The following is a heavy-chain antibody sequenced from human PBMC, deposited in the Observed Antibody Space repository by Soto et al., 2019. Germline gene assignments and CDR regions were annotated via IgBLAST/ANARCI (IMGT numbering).Heavy chain of an antibody. CDR2: LNACNGNT. V-gene: IGHV1-3*01. CDR1: GYTFTSYA. CDR3: ARGQWLEIDY. D-gene: IGHD6-19*01. Sequence: QVQLVQSGAEVKKPGASVKVSCKASGYTFTSYAMHWVRQAPGQRLEWMGWLNACNGNTKYSQQFQGRVTITRDTAASSAYMGLSSLRSEDTAVYYCARGQWLEIDYWGQGTLVTVSS. J-gene: IGHJ4*02.